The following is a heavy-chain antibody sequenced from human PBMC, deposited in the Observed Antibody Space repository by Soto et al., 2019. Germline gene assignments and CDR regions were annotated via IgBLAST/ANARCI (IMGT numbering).Heavy chain of an antibody. CDR2: ISYDGSNK. CDR3: ARDSRGEKVGNYYYYYYGMDV. D-gene: IGHD1-26*01. Sequence: GESLKISCAASGFTFSSYAMHWVRQAPGKGLEWVAVISYDGSNKYYADSVKGRFTISRDNSKNTLYLQMNSLRAEDTAVYYCARDSRGEKVGNYYYYYYGMDVWGQGTTVTVSS. CDR1: GFTFSSYA. J-gene: IGHJ6*02. V-gene: IGHV3-30-3*01.